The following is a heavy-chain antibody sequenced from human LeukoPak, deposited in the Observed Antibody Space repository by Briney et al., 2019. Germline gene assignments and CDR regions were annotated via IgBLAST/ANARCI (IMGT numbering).Heavy chain of an antibody. CDR3: AKDWGMGDQLLRIDY. D-gene: IGHD2-2*01. CDR1: GFTFSTYA. J-gene: IGHJ4*02. V-gene: IGHV3-23*01. CDR2: ISGSGVST. Sequence: GGSLRLSCTASGFTFSTYAMNWVRQAPGKGLEWVSGISGSGVSTYYADSVKGRFTISRDNSNNTLYLQMSSLGAEDTAVYYCAKDWGMGDQLLRIDYWGRGTLVTVSS.